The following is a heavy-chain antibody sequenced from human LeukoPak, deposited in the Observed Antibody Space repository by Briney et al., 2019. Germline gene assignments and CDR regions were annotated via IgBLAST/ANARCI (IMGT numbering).Heavy chain of an antibody. Sequence: SETLSLTCTVSGGSISSYYWTWIRQPAGKGLEWIGRIEPSGTNDHNPSLKSRVTMSINMSKNQFSLELISVTAADTAVYYCTRGHGWTDYWGQGTLVTVSS. D-gene: IGHD6-19*01. CDR3: TRGHGWTDY. CDR2: IEPSGTN. CDR1: GGSISSYY. J-gene: IGHJ4*02. V-gene: IGHV4-4*07.